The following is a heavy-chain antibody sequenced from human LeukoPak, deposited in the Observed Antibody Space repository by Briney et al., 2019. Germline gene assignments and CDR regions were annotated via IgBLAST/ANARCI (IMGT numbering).Heavy chain of an antibody. CDR1: GFTFSGYW. D-gene: IGHD3-22*01. J-gene: IGHJ4*02. Sequence: GGSLRLSCAASGFTFSGYWMHWVRQAPGKGLVWVSRTNRDDSDTSYADSVKGRFTISRDKAKSTLYLQMNSLRVEDTAVYYCARSANYLDTSGQDYWGQGTLVTVSS. CDR3: ARSANYLDTSGQDY. CDR2: TNRDDSDT. V-gene: IGHV3-74*01.